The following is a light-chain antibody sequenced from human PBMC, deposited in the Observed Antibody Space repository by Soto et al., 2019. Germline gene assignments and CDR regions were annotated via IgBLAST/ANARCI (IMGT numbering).Light chain of an antibody. Sequence: DIQMTQSPSSLSASVGDRVTITCRASQSISSYLKWYQQKPGKAPKLLIYAAASLQSEVPSRLSGSGSRKDFPLTISSLQPEDFATYYCQQSYSTLLYTFGQGTKLEIK. CDR2: AAA. CDR1: QSISSY. V-gene: IGKV1-39*01. J-gene: IGKJ2*01. CDR3: QQSYSTLLYT.